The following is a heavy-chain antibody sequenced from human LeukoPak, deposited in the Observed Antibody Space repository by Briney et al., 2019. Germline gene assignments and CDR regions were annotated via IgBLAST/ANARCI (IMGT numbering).Heavy chain of an antibody. V-gene: IGHV3-13*01. D-gene: IGHD3-16*01. CDR2: MGTAGDT. Sequence: GGSLRLSCAASGFTFSSYDMHWARHATGKGLEWVSAMGTAGDTYYPGSGKGRFTISRENTKNSLYLQMNNLRAGDTAVYYCARESDYGDYFDYWGQGTLVTVSS. CDR1: GFTFSSYD. J-gene: IGHJ4*02. CDR3: ARESDYGDYFDY.